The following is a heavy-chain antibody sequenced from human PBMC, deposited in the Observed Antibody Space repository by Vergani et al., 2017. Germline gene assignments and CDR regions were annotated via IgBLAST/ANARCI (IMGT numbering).Heavy chain of an antibody. Sequence: EVQLLESGGGLVQPGGSLRLTCAASEFTFSNYAMNWVRQAPGKGLEWVSGISGSGVSAYYTDSVKGRFTISRDNSNNMLFLQMNNLRTEDTAIYDCAKQYFVSGNYLFDYWGQGTLVTVSS. V-gene: IGHV3-23*01. CDR3: AKQYFVSGNYLFDY. CDR2: ISGSGVSA. J-gene: IGHJ4*02. D-gene: IGHD3-10*01. CDR1: EFTFSNYA.